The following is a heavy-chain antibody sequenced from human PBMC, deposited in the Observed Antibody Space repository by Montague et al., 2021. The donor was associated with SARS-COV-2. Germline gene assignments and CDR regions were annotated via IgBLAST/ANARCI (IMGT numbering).Heavy chain of an antibody. D-gene: IGHD3-22*01. Sequence: SETLSLTCTVSGGSITNNIYYWAWIRQPPGKGLERIGSIYYTGNTYYNPSLKSRVTISVVTSKNHFTLKLSSVTAAETAVYYCARLKRYFDSSGSPSAFDFWGQGTEVTVSS. J-gene: IGHJ3*01. CDR2: IYYTGNT. V-gene: IGHV4-39*02. CDR1: GGSITNNIYY. CDR3: ARLKRYFDSSGSPSAFDF.